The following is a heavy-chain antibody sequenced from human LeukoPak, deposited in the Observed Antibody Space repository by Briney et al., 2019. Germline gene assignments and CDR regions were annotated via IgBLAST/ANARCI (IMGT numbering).Heavy chain of an antibody. CDR1: GGSITSDPYY. V-gene: IGHV3-23*01. D-gene: IGHD1-26*01. J-gene: IGHJ3*02. CDR2: ISGSGGST. CDR3: AKCVGRVGATTIGPPSVRAFDI. Sequence: ETLSLTCTVSGGSITSDPYYWGWIRQSPGKGLEWVSAISGSGGSTYYADSVKGRFTISRDNSKNTLYLQMNSLRAEDTAVYYCAKCVGRVGATTIGPPSVRAFDIWGQGTMVTVSS.